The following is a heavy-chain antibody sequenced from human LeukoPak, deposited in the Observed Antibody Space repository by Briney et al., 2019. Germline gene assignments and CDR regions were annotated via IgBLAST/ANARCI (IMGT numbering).Heavy chain of an antibody. CDR3: AGSSGRSGVLDY. CDR1: GGSITAYF. CDR2: ISYSGST. Sequence: SETLALTCSVSGGSITAYFWTWIRQPPGKGLEWIGYISYSGSTNNNPSLKSRVTTSLDTPKNQFSLKLTSVTTADSAMYYCAGSSGRSGVLDYWGQGTLVTVSS. J-gene: IGHJ4*02. D-gene: IGHD6-19*01. V-gene: IGHV4-59*01.